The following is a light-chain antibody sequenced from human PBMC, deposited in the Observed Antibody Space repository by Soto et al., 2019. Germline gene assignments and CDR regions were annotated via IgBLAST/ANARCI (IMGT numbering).Light chain of an antibody. CDR1: QGITSY. J-gene: IGKJ4*01. V-gene: IGKV1-9*01. Sequence: DIQMTQSPSTLSASVGDSVTITCRASQGITSYLAWYQQKPGKAPKLLIYAASALQTGVSSRFSGSGYGTDFALTISNLQPEDFATYFCQQLYSYPLTFGGGTKVDIK. CDR2: AAS. CDR3: QQLYSYPLT.